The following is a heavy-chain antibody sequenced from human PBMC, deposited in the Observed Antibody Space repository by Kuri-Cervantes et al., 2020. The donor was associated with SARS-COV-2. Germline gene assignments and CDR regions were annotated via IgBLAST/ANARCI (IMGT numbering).Heavy chain of an antibody. V-gene: IGHV3-23*01. CDR1: GFNFSSYA. CDR3: ARDPDDILTGYGAFDI. D-gene: IGHD3-9*01. Sequence: GESLKISCAASGFNFSSYAMSWVRQAPGKGLEWVSAMSGSGGSTYYADSVKGRFTISRDNSKNTLYLQMNSLRTEDTAVYYCARDPDDILTGYGAFDIWGQGTMVTVSS. J-gene: IGHJ3*02. CDR2: MSGSGGST.